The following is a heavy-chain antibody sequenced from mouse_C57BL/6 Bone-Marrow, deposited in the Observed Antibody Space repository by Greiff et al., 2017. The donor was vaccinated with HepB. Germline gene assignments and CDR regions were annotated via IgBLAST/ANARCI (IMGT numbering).Heavy chain of an antibody. Sequence: EVMLVESGPELVKPGDSVKISCKASGYSFTGYFMNWVMQSHGKSLEWIGRINPYNGDTFYNQKFKGKATLTVDKSSSTAHMELRSLTSEDSAVYYCARLDYDAMDYWGQGTSVTVSS. J-gene: IGHJ4*01. CDR1: GYSFTGYF. CDR2: INPYNGDT. D-gene: IGHD1-1*02. V-gene: IGHV1-20*01. CDR3: ARLDYDAMDY.